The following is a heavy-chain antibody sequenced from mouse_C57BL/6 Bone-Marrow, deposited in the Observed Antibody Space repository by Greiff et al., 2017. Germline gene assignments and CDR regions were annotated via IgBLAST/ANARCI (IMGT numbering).Heavy chain of an antibody. CDR2: ISNGGGST. CDR1: GFTFSDYY. CDR3: ARLGGP. Sequence: EVKLVESGGGLVQPGGSLKLSCAASGFTFSDYYMYWVRQTPEKRLEWVAYISNGGGSTYYPDTVKGRFTISRDNAKNTLYLQMSRLKSEDTAMYYCARLGGPWGQGTLVTVSA. D-gene: IGHD3-3*01. V-gene: IGHV5-12*01. J-gene: IGHJ3*01.